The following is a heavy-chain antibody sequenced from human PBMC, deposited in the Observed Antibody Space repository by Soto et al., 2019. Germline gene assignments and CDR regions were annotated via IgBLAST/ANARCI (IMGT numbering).Heavy chain of an antibody. D-gene: IGHD3-22*01. V-gene: IGHV3-53*01. CDR2: IYSGGST. Sequence: GGSLRLSCAASGFTVSSNYMSWVRQAPGKGLEWVSVIYSGGSTYYADSVKGRFTISRDNSKNTLYLQMNSLRAEDTAVYYCAREGRYSRGTFDIWGQGTMVTVSS. CDR3: AREGRYSRGTFDI. CDR1: GFTVSSNY. J-gene: IGHJ3*02.